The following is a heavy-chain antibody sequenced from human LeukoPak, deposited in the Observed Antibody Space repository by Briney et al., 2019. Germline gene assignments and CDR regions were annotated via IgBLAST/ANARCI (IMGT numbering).Heavy chain of an antibody. V-gene: IGHV4-59*08. CDR1: GASIRSYY. D-gene: IGHD2-2*01. CDR3: ARYSSSQGWFDP. CDR2: IYYTGSTNY. Sequence: SETLSLTCTVSGASIRSYYWSWIRQPPGKGLECIGYIYYTGSTNYNYNPSLKSRVTISVDTSKNQFSLRLTSVTAADTAVYYCARYSSSQGWFDPWGQGTLVTVSS. J-gene: IGHJ5*02.